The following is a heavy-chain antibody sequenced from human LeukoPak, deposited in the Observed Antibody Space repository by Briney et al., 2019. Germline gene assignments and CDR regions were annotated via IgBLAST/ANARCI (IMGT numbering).Heavy chain of an antibody. V-gene: IGHV1-18*04. Sequence: ASVKVSCKASGYTFTSYGISWVRQAPGQGLEWMGWISAYNGNTIYAQKLQGRVTMTTDTSTSTAYMELRSLRSDDTAVYYCARLTYYGSGSAHPKYYFDYWGQGTLVTVSS. J-gene: IGHJ4*02. CDR2: ISAYNGNT. D-gene: IGHD3-10*01. CDR1: GYTFTSYG. CDR3: ARLTYYGSGSAHPKYYFDY.